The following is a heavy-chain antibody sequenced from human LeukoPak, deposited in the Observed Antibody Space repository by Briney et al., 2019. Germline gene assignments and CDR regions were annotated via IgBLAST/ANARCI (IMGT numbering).Heavy chain of an antibody. J-gene: IGHJ4*02. V-gene: IGHV4-34*01. CDR1: GGSFSGYY. CDR3: ARGIVGATGLDY. D-gene: IGHD1-26*01. Sequence: SETLSLTCAVYGGSFSGYYWSWIRQPPGKGLEWIGEINHSGSTNYNPSPKSRVTISVDTPKNQFSLKLSSVTAADAAVYYCARGIVGATGLDYWGQGTLVTVSS. CDR2: INHSGST.